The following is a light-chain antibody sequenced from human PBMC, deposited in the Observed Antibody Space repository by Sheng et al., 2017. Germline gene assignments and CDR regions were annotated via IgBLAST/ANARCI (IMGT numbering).Light chain of an antibody. V-gene: IGKV3-15*01. J-gene: IGKJ4*01. Sequence: EIVMTQSPATLSVSPGERATLSCRASQSVGSKLDWYQRKPGQSPRLLIYGASTRATGIPARFSGSGSGTEFTLTISSLQSEDFAVYYCQQYSRWPVPFGGGTKVEIK. CDR1: QSVGSK. CDR2: GAS. CDR3: QQYSRWPVP.